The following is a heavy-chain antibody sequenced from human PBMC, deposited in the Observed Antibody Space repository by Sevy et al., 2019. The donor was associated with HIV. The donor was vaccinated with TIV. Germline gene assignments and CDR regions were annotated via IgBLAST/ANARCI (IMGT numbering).Heavy chain of an antibody. Sequence: GGSLRLSCAASGFTFSSYEMNWVRQAPGKGLEWVSYISSSGSTIYDADSVKGRFTISRDNAKNSLYLQMNSLRAEDTAVYYCARRGARYYYYYGMDVWGQGTTVTVSS. V-gene: IGHV3-48*03. CDR1: GFTFSSYE. J-gene: IGHJ6*02. CDR2: ISSSGSTI. CDR3: ARRGARYYYYYGMDV. D-gene: IGHD1-26*01.